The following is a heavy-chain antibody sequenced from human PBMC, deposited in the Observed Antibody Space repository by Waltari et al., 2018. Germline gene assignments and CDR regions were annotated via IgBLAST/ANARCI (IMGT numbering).Heavy chain of an antibody. D-gene: IGHD2-2*01. CDR2: IYSGGDT. J-gene: IGHJ4*02. CDR3: ARSKGVVPAAIYN. CDR1: GFTGGSNY. Sequence: EVQVVESGGGLVQPGGSLRLSCGASGFTGGSNYMHWVRQAPGKGLEWVSFIYSGGDTYYADSVKGRFTMSRDNSENTLFLQMNSLRPEDTAVYYCARSKGVVPAAIYNWGQGTLVTVSS. V-gene: IGHV3-66*02.